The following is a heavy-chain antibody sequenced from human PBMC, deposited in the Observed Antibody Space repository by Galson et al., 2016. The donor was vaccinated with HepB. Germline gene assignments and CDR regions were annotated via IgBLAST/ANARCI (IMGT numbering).Heavy chain of an antibody. D-gene: IGHD3-16*02. CDR2: INPGNGHT. V-gene: IGHV1-3*01. CDR3: LIGVGTYHFDY. CDR1: GYTFTRYT. Sequence: SVKVSCKASGYTFTRYTMHWVRQAPGQRLEWMGWINPGNGHTKYSQNFKGRVTFTSDTSATIFYMELRRLRSEDTAIYYGLIGVGTYHFDYWGQGPLVTVSS. J-gene: IGHJ4*02.